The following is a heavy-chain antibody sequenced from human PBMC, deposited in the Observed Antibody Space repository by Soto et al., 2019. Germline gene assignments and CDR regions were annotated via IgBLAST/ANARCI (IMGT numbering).Heavy chain of an antibody. J-gene: IGHJ5*02. V-gene: IGHV3-21*01. CDR2: ISSSSSFM. CDR3: ARAAFSNWHYGWFDP. D-gene: IGHD1-7*01. Sequence: EVRLVESGGGLVQPGGSLRLSCAASGFTFSSYSINWGRQAPGKGLEWVSAISSSSSFMYYAESAKCRFTISRNNAKNSLYLQMNSLRADDTAVYYWARAAFSNWHYGWFDPWGHGTLVTVSS. CDR1: GFTFSSYS.